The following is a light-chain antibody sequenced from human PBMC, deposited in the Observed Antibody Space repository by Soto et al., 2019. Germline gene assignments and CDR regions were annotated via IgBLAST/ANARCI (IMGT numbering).Light chain of an antibody. CDR1: QGVGSY. Sequence: EIVLTQSPATLSLSPGERATLSCRASQGVGSYLAWYQQKCGQAPRLLIYDASKRATGIPARFSGSGSGTDFTRTISSLEPEDFAVYYCQQRSKWPYTFGQGMKLEIK. V-gene: IGKV3-11*01. CDR2: DAS. CDR3: QQRSKWPYT. J-gene: IGKJ2*01.